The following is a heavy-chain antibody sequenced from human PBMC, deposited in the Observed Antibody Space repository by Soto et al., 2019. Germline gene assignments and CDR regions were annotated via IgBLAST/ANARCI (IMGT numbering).Heavy chain of an antibody. Sequence: SETLSLTCTVSGGSISSGGYYWSWIRQHPGKGLEWIGYIYYSGSTYYNPSLKSRVTISVDTSKNQFSLKLGSVTAADTAVYYCARSHGAEQLAASPYYYYYYMDVWGKGTTVTVSS. CDR3: ARSHGAEQLAASPYYYYYYMDV. J-gene: IGHJ6*03. V-gene: IGHV4-31*03. CDR2: IYYSGST. D-gene: IGHD6-6*01. CDR1: GGSISSGGYY.